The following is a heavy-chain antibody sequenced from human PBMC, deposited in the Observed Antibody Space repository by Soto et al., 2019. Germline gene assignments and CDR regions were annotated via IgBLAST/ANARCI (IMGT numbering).Heavy chain of an antibody. Sequence: HPGGSLRLSCAASGFTFSSYAMHWVRQAPGKGLEWVAVISYDGSNKYYADSVKGRFTISRDNSKNTLYLQMNSLRAEDTAVYYCARDQSLSGGTTTHLFDYWGQGTLVTVSS. D-gene: IGHD1-1*01. J-gene: IGHJ4*02. V-gene: IGHV3-30-3*01. CDR3: ARDQSLSGGTTTHLFDY. CDR2: ISYDGSNK. CDR1: GFTFSSYA.